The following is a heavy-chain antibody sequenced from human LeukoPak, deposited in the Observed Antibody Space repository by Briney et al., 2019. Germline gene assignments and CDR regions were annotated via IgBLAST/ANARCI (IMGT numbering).Heavy chain of an antibody. D-gene: IGHD5-18*01. CDR2: IKQNGSET. V-gene: IGHV3-7*01. Sequence: GGSLRLSYAASGFTLSGYWMSWVRQAPGKGLEWVANIKQNGSETFYADSVRGRFTISRDNAKNSQYLQMNSLRVEDTAVYYCARWANSIDYWGQGALVTVSS. CDR1: GFTLSGYW. CDR3: ARWANSIDY. J-gene: IGHJ4*02.